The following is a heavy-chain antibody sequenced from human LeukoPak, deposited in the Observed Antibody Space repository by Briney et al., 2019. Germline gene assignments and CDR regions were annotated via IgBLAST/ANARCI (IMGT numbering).Heavy chain of an antibody. CDR1: GFIVGNNY. CDR2: IYRDGST. J-gene: IGHJ4*02. V-gene: IGHV3-53*01. CDR3: AKGKVAAAARDYFDY. D-gene: IGHD6-13*01. Sequence: GGSLRLSCAASGFIVGNNYMSWVRQAPGKGLEWVSVIYRDGSTYYADSVKGRFTISRDNSKNTLFLQTNSLRAEDTAVYYCAKGKVAAAARDYFDYWGQGTLVTVSS.